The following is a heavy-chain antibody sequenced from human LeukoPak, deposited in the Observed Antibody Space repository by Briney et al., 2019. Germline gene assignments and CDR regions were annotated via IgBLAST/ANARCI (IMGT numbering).Heavy chain of an antibody. D-gene: IGHD3-22*01. Sequence: GGSLRLSCAASGFTFSSYSMNWVRQAPGKGLEWVSSISSSSYIYYADSVKGRFTISRDNAKNSLYLQMNSLRAEDTAVYYCARGGTAYDSSGYYYNYYYYMDVWGKGTTVTISS. CDR3: ARGGTAYDSSGYYYNYYYYMDV. CDR2: ISSSSYI. CDR1: GFTFSSYS. V-gene: IGHV3-21*01. J-gene: IGHJ6*03.